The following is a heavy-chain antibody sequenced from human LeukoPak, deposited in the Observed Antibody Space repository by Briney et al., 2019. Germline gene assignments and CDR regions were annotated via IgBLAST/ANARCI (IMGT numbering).Heavy chain of an antibody. V-gene: IGHV1-3*01. CDR1: GYTFTSYA. CDR2: INAGNGNT. CDR3: ARGGQDSSSWYRIGWYFDL. Sequence: GASVKVSCKASGYTFTSYAMHWVRQVPGQRLEWMGWINAGNGNTKYSQKFQGRVTITRDTSASTAYMELSSLRSEDTAVYYCARGGQDSSSWYRIGWYFDLWGRGTLVTVSS. D-gene: IGHD6-13*01. J-gene: IGHJ2*01.